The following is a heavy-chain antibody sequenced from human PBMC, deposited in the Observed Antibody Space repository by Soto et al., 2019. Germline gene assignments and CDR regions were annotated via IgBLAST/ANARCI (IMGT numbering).Heavy chain of an antibody. CDR3: ARVVSKRAGGSFRVDV. Sequence: QVQLVESGGGVVQPGRSLRLSCAASGFTFSSYAMHWVRQAPGKGLEWVAVISYDGSNKYYADSVKGQFTISRDNSKNTLYLQMNSLRAEDTAVYYCARVVSKRAGGSFRVDVWGQGTTVTVSS. CDR1: GFTFSSYA. V-gene: IGHV3-30-3*01. CDR2: ISYDGSNK. D-gene: IGHD1-26*01. J-gene: IGHJ6*02.